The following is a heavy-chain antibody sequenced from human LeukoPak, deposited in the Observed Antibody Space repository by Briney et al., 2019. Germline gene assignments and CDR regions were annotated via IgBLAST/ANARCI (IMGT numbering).Heavy chain of an antibody. CDR2: IYCSGST. Sequence: SETLSLTCTVSGGSISSYYWSWIRQPPGKGLEWIGYIYCSGSTNYNPSLKSRVTISVDTSKNQFSLKLSSVTAADTAVYYCAREYSSGSYVYWGQGTLVTVSS. J-gene: IGHJ4*02. CDR3: AREYSSGSYVY. CDR1: GGSISSYY. V-gene: IGHV4-59*01. D-gene: IGHD3-10*01.